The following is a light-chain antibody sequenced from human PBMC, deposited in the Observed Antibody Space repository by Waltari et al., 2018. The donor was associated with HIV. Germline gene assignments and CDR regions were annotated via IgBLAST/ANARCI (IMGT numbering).Light chain of an antibody. J-gene: IGLJ2*01. CDR3: SSYTTSSTVL. CDR2: EVN. Sequence: QSALTQPPSVSGSPGQSVTISCSGTSSDVGSFNRLSWYQQPPGTAPKLMIYEVNNRPSGVPDRFSGSKSGNTASLTISGLQPEDEADYYCSSYTTSSTVLFGGGTKLTVL. CDR1: SSDVGSFNR. V-gene: IGLV2-18*02.